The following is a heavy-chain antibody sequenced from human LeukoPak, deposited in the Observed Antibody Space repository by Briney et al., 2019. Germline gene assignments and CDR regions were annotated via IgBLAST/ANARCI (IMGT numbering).Heavy chain of an antibody. V-gene: IGHV1-8*01. J-gene: IGHJ5*02. CDR2: MNPNSVNT. CDR1: GYTFTSYD. D-gene: IGHD2-2*01. CDR3: AKGEVGCSSTSCFNWFDP. Sequence: ASVKVSCKASGYTFTSYDINWVRQATGQGLEWMGWMNPNSVNTGYAQKFQGRVTMTRNTSISTAYMELSSLRSEDTAVYYCAKGEVGCSSTSCFNWFDPWGQGTLVTVSS.